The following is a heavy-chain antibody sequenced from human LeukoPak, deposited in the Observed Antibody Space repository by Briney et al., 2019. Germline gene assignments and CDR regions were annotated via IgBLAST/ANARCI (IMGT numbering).Heavy chain of an antibody. CDR2: IWYDGSNK. D-gene: IGHD6-13*01. CDR1: GFTFSSYG. CDR3: AREGNPYSSSWYFFDY. V-gene: IGHV3-33*01. J-gene: IGHJ4*02. Sequence: GGSLRLSCAASGFTFSSYGMHWVRQAPGKGLEWVAVIWYDGSNKYYADSVKGRFTISRDNYKNTLYLQMNSLRAEDTAVYYCAREGNPYSSSWYFFDYWGQRTLVTVSS.